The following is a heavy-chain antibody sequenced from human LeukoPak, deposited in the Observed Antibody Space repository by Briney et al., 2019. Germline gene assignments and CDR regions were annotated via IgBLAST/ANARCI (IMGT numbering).Heavy chain of an antibody. Sequence: SVTVSCTASGGTFSSYAISWVRQAPGQGLEWMGGIIPIFGTANYAQKFQGRVTITTDESTSTAYIELSSLRSEDTAVYYCARALRIAARPEYYYYMDVWGKGTTVTVSS. J-gene: IGHJ6*03. D-gene: IGHD6-6*01. CDR1: GGTFSSYA. CDR3: ARALRIAARPEYYYYMDV. CDR2: IIPIFGTA. V-gene: IGHV1-69*05.